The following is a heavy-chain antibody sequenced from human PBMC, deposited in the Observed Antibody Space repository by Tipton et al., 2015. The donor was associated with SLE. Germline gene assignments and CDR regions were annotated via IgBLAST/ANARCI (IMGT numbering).Heavy chain of an antibody. D-gene: IGHD3-22*01. CDR3: ARDDDSSGYDDLLYYFDY. Sequence: SLRLSCAASGFTFSSYGMHWVRQTPGKGLEWVALIWRDGSKEHYADSVKGRFTISRDDSKKTVYLQMNSLRAEDTALYYCARDDDSSGYDDLLYYFDYWGQGNLVTVSS. CDR1: GFTFSSYG. J-gene: IGHJ4*02. V-gene: IGHV3-33*01. CDR2: IWRDGSKE.